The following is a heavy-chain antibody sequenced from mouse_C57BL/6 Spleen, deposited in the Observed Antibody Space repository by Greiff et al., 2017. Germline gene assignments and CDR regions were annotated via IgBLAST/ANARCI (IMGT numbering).Heavy chain of an antibody. J-gene: IGHJ3*01. CDR3: ARGGDYYDGYYAY. Sequence: VQLQQPGAELVKPGASVKMSCKASGYTFTSYWITWVKQRPGQGLEWIGDIYPGSGSTNYNEKIKSKATLTVDTSSSTASMQLSSLTSEDSAVYYCARGGDYYDGYYAYWGQGTLVTVSA. CDR2: IYPGSGST. D-gene: IGHD2-3*01. V-gene: IGHV1-55*01. CDR1: GYTFTSYW.